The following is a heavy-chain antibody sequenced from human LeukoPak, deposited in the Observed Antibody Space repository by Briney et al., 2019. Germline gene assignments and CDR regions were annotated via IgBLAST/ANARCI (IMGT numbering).Heavy chain of an antibody. D-gene: IGHD2-2*02. CDR2: INHSGST. Sequence: SETLSLTCALYGGSFSGYYCSWIRHPPGKGLEWIGEINHSGSTNYNPSLKSRVSISVDTSKNQFSLKLSSVTAADTAVYYCARGRGYCSSTSCYIGTTYYYYMDVWGKGTTITVSS. CDR3: ARGRGYCSSTSCYIGTTYYYYMDV. J-gene: IGHJ6*03. CDR1: GGSFSGYY. V-gene: IGHV4-34*01.